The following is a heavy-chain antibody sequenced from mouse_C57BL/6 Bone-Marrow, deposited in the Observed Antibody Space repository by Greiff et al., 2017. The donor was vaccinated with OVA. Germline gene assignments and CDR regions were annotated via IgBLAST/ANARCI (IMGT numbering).Heavy chain of an antibody. D-gene: IGHD1-1*01. CDR1: GYTFTSYW. Sequence: QVQLQQPGAELVRPGTSVKLSCKASGYTFTSYWMHWVKQRPGQGLEWIGVIDPSDSYTNYNQKFKGKATLTVDTSSSTAYMQLSSLTSEDSAVYYCARSLLLRFAYWGQGTRVTVSA. CDR2: IDPSDSYT. V-gene: IGHV1-59*01. CDR3: ARSLLLRFAY. J-gene: IGHJ3*01.